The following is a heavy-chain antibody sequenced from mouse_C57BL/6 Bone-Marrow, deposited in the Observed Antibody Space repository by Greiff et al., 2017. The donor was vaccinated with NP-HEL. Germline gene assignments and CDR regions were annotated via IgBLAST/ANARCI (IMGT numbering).Heavy chain of an antibody. J-gene: IGHJ3*01. Sequence: EVQVVESGPELVKPGASVKISCKASGYSFTDYNMNWVKQSNGKSLEWIGVINPNYGTTSYNQKFKGKATLTVDQSSSTAYVQLNSLTSEDSAVYYCARMEYYSNPCAYWGQGTLVTVSA. CDR1: GYSFTDYN. CDR3: ARMEYYSNPCAY. CDR2: INPNYGTT. V-gene: IGHV1-39*01. D-gene: IGHD2-5*01.